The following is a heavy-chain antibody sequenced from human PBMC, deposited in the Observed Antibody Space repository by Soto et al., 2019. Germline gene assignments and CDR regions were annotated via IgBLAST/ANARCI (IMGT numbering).Heavy chain of an antibody. CDR3: ASQISRNYYGMDV. Sequence: SETLSLTCAVYGGSFSGYYWSWIRQPPGKGLEWIGEINHSGSTNYNPSLKSRVTISVDTSKDQFSLKLSSVTAADTAVYYCASQISRNYYGMDVWGQGTTVTVSS. V-gene: IGHV4-34*01. D-gene: IGHD2-2*01. J-gene: IGHJ6*02. CDR1: GGSFSGYY. CDR2: INHSGST.